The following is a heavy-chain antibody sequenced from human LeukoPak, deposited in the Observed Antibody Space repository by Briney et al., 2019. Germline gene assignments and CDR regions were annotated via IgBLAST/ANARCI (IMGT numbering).Heavy chain of an antibody. Sequence: GGSLRLSCATSGFSFSTYAMSWVRQAPGKGLEWVSVISHSGDSTSYADSVKGRFTISRDNSKNTMYLQMNSLRADDTAVYYCAKDLLSQQVARCFDYWGQGTLVTVSS. V-gene: IGHV3-23*01. CDR3: AKDLLSQQVARCFDY. CDR1: GFSFSTYA. CDR2: ISHSGDST. J-gene: IGHJ4*02. D-gene: IGHD6-13*01.